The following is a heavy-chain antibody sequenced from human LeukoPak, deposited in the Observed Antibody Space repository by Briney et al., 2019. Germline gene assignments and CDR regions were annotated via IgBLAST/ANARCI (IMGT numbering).Heavy chain of an antibody. CDR3: ATRRAHIWGSYRYFFDY. Sequence: PSETLSLTCAVYGGSFSGYYWSWIRQPPGKGLGWIGEINHSGSTNYNPSLKSRVTISVDTSKNQFSLKLSSVTAADTAVYYCATRRAHIWGSYRYFFDYWGQGTLVTVSS. CDR2: INHSGST. CDR1: GGSFSGYY. D-gene: IGHD3-16*02. J-gene: IGHJ4*02. V-gene: IGHV4-34*01.